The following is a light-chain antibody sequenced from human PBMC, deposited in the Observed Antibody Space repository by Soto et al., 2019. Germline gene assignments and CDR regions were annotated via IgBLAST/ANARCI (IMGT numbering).Light chain of an antibody. CDR2: DAS. CDR1: QSIGSY. V-gene: IGKV3-20*01. J-gene: IGKJ1*01. CDR3: QQYGSSGT. Sequence: EIVLTQSPATLSLSLGERATLSCRASQSIGSYLAWYQHKLGQPPRLLIYDASNRATGIPDRFSGSGSGTDFTLTISRLEPEDFAVYYCQQYGSSGTFGQWTKVDIK.